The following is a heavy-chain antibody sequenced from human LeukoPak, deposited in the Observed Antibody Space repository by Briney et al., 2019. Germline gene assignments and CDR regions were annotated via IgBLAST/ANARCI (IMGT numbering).Heavy chain of an antibody. D-gene: IGHD5-18*01. CDR1: GFTFRNAS. CDR2: IKSKTNGGTT. V-gene: IGHV3-15*01. Sequence: GGSLRLSCAASGFTFRNASMSWVRQAPGKGLEWVGRIKSKTNGGTTDYAAPVKGRFTISRDDSKNTPYLQMNRLTSEDTAVYFCAHRDTTMVRVDYWGQGTLVTVSS. J-gene: IGHJ4*02. CDR3: AHRDTTMVRVDY.